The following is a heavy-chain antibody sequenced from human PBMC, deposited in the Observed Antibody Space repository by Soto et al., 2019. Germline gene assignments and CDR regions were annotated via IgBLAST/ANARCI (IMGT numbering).Heavy chain of an antibody. D-gene: IGHD1-7*01. V-gene: IGHV4-4*02. CDR2: IYRTGSI. CDR3: ASRDPGTSVDY. J-gene: IGHJ4*02. Sequence: SETLSLTCAVSGGSFTSNNWWTCVRQPPGQGLEWIGEIYRTGSINYNPSLKSRVTISLDKSENQFSLKVTSLTAADTAVYYCASRDPGTSVDYWGQGTLVTVSS. CDR1: GGSFTSNNW.